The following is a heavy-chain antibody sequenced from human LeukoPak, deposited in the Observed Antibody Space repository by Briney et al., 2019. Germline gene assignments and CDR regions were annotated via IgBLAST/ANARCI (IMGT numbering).Heavy chain of an antibody. CDR1: GFIFSNYG. Sequence: GGSLRLSCAASGFIFSNYGMHWVRQAPGKGLEWVALISYDGSNKYYADSVKGRFTISRDNSKKMLSLQMNSLRAEDTAVFYCAKVGLNCGGDCNTNYFDYWGQGTLVTVSS. CDR3: AKVGLNCGGDCNTNYFDY. V-gene: IGHV3-30*18. CDR2: ISYDGSNK. J-gene: IGHJ4*02. D-gene: IGHD2-21*01.